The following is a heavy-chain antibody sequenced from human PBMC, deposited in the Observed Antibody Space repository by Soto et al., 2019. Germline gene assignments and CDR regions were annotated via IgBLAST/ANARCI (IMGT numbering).Heavy chain of an antibody. J-gene: IGHJ6*03. D-gene: IGHD2-15*01. V-gene: IGHV1-8*01. Sequence: ASVKVSCKASGYTFTSYDINWVRQATGQGLEWMGWMNPNSGNTGYAQKFQGRVTMTRNTSISTAYMELSSLRSEDTAVYYCARGLKGRYCSGGSCNRSGYYYYYYMDVWG. CDR2: MNPNSGNT. CDR1: GYTFTSYD. CDR3: ARGLKGRYCSGGSCNRSGYYYYYYMDV.